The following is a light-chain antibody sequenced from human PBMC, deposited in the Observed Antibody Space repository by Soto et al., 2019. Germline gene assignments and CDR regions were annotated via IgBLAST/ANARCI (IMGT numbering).Light chain of an antibody. Sequence: EIVMTQSPAALSVSPGERATLSCRASQSVSSNLAWYQQKAGQAPRLLISGASARATGIPARFSGGGSGTEFTLTISSLQSEDCVVYYCQQYNSWPKTFGQGTKVDIK. CDR3: QQYNSWPKT. CDR1: QSVSSN. CDR2: GAS. J-gene: IGKJ1*01. V-gene: IGKV3-15*01.